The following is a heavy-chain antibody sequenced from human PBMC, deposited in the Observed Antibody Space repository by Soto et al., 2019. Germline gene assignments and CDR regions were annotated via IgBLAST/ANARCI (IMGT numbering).Heavy chain of an antibody. D-gene: IGHD1-7*01. CDR3: AHRLNLNSNWNYGRFDF. Sequence: QITLKESGPPVVRPTQTLTLTCTFSGFSLTTYGEGVGWVRQPPGKALEWLALVYWDDDNRYSPSLKTRLTVAKDTSKNHVVLIMTNMDPLDTATYFCAHRLNLNSNWNYGRFDFWGQGTLVTVPS. V-gene: IGHV2-5*02. CDR2: VYWDDDN. J-gene: IGHJ4*02. CDR1: GFSLTTYGEG.